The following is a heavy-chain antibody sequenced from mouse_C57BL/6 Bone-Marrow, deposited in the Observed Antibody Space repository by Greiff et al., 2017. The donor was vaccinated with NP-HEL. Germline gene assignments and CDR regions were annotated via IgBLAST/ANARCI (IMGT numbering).Heavy chain of an antibody. V-gene: IGHV1-76*01. CDR3: ASQSIYDGYYRFAY. D-gene: IGHD2-3*01. CDR2: IYPGSGNT. Sequence: QVQLQQSGAELVRPGASVKLSCKASGYTFTDYYINWVKQRPGQGLEWIARIYPGSGNTYYNEKFKGKATLTAEKSSSTAYMQLSSLTSEDSAVYSCASQSIYDGYYRFAYWGQGTLVTVSA. J-gene: IGHJ3*01. CDR1: GYTFTDYY.